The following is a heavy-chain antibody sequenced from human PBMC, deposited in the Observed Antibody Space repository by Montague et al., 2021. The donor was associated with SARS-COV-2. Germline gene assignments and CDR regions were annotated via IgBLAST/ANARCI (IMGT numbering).Heavy chain of an antibody. J-gene: IGHJ5*02. Sequence: SETLSLTCAVSGGSIRSYYWCWIWQSPGKGLELIGYVHYTGSTKYNPSLTTRVTLSLDTPKNHFSLKLNSVTAAATAVYYCSGAQNLCFIANCVNYFDLWGLGTLVSVSS. CDR3: SGAQNLCFIANCVNYFDL. CDR2: VHYTGST. D-gene: IGHD1-7*01. CDR1: GGSIRSYY. V-gene: IGHV4-59*01.